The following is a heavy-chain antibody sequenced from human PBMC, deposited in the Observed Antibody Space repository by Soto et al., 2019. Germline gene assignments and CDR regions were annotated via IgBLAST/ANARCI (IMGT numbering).Heavy chain of an antibody. CDR1: GGSISSGDYY. D-gene: IGHD6-13*01. Sequence: PSETLSLTCTVSGGSISSGDYYWSWIRQPPGKGLEWTGYIYYSGSTYYNPSLKSRVTISVDTSKNQFSLKLSSVTAADTAVYYCARVAAAGSYYYYYGMDVWGQGTTVTVS. J-gene: IGHJ6*02. CDR2: IYYSGST. V-gene: IGHV4-30-4*01. CDR3: ARVAAAGSYYYYYGMDV.